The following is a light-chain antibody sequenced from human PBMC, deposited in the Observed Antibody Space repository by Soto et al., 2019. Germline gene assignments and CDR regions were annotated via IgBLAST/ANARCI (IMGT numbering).Light chain of an antibody. V-gene: IGKV4-1*01. CDR2: WAS. CDR3: QQHYSPSFT. J-gene: IGKJ1*01. Sequence: EIVMTQYPASLAVSLRERATIDCRTSQSVFFSSNNNNYLAWYQQKPGQPPKLLIYWASTRESGVADRFSGSGSGIDVTLTISSLQAEDVAVYYCQQHYSPSFTFAQGTKVEIK. CDR1: QSVFFSSNNNNY.